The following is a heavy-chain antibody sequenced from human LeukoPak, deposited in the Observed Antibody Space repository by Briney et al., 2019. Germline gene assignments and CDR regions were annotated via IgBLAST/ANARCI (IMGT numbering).Heavy chain of an antibody. D-gene: IGHD6-13*01. J-gene: IGHJ3*01. CDR3: ARISSSNWYNERGAFDV. Sequence: SETLSLTCTVSGGSISSSSYYWGWIRQPPGKGLEWIGEINHSGSTNYNPSLKSRVTISVDTSKNQFSLKLRSVTAADTAVYYCARISSSNWYNERGAFDVWGQGTMVTVSS. CDR2: INHSGST. V-gene: IGHV4-39*07. CDR1: GGSISSSSYY.